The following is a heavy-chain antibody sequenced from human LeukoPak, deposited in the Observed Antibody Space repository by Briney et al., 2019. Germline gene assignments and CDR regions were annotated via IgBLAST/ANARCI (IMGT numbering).Heavy chain of an antibody. D-gene: IGHD3-10*01. V-gene: IGHV1-2*02. CDR2: INPNSGGT. Sequence: ASVKVSCKASGYTFTGYYMHWVRQAPGQGLEWMGWINPNSGGTNYAQKFQGRVTMTRDTSISTAYMELSRLRSDDTAVYYCARGDEVRGVTFDYWGQGTLVTVSS. J-gene: IGHJ4*02. CDR1: GYTFTGYY. CDR3: ARGDEVRGVTFDY.